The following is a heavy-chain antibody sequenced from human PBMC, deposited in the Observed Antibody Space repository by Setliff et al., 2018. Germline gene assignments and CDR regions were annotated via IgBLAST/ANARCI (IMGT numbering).Heavy chain of an antibody. CDR3: SRDASASDGRNAFDI. V-gene: IGHV4-39*07. CDR1: GGSISANGYC. CDR2: SHCGGNT. Sequence: SETLSLTCTVPGGSISANGYCWGRVRQPPGKGLEWIGNSHCGGNTYFNPSFKSRVTMSIYTSNSQFSLKLSSVTAAATAIYYCSRDASASDGRNAFDIWGQGTMVTVSS. J-gene: IGHJ3*02. D-gene: IGHD1-26*01.